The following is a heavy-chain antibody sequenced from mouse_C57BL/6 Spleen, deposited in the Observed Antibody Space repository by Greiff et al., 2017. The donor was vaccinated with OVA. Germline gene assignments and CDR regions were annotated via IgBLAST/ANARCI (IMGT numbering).Heavy chain of an antibody. CDR2: IDPSDSYT. CDR3: ARCYYCGSTLDY. V-gene: IGHV1-50*01. D-gene: IGHD1-1*01. J-gene: IGHJ2*01. Sequence: QVQLQQPGAELVKPGASVKLSCKASGYTFTSYWMQWVKQRPGQGLEWIGEIDPSDSYTNYNQKFKGKATLTVDPSSSTAYMQLSSLTSEDSAVYYCARCYYCGSTLDYWGQGTTLTVSS. CDR1: GYTFTSYW.